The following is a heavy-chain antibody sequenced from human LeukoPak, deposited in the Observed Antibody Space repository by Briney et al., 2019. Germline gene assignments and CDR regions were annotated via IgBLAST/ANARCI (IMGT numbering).Heavy chain of an antibody. CDR2: INPNSGGT. CDR1: GYTFTDYY. D-gene: IGHD6-6*01. J-gene: IGHJ4*02. Sequence: SVKVSCKASGYTFTDYYMHWVRQAPGQKHEWMGWINPNSGGTNYAQKFQGRVTMTRDTSISTAYMELSRLRSDDTAVYYCARVYSSSLGYWGQGTLVTVSS. V-gene: IGHV1-2*02. CDR3: ARVYSSSLGY.